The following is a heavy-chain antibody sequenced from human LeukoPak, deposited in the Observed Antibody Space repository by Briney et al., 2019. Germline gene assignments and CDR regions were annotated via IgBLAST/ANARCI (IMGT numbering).Heavy chain of an antibody. Sequence: GESLKISCKGSGYSFTSNWIGWVPQMPGKGLEWMGIIYPGDSDTKYNPSFQGRVTISADKSISTAFLQWSSLKASDSAMYYCARGYYDFWSGSYTNFLFFDYWGQGTLVTVSS. CDR2: IYPGDSDT. D-gene: IGHD3-3*01. J-gene: IGHJ4*02. V-gene: IGHV5-51*01. CDR3: ARGYYDFWSGSYTNFLFFDY. CDR1: GYSFTSNW.